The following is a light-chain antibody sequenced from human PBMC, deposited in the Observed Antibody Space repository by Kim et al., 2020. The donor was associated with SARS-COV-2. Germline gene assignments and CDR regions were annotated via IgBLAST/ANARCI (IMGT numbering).Light chain of an antibody. V-gene: IGKV3-11*01. Sequence: AGERATLSIRGSQSDGSNRAWDQQKPDQAPGLLIHDAANRATDIPARFSCSGSGTDIAFTISILGPEDVAVYYCQQRSNWPPAWTFGQGTKVDIK. CDR3: QQRSNWPPAWT. J-gene: IGKJ1*01. CDR1: QSDGSN. CDR2: DAA.